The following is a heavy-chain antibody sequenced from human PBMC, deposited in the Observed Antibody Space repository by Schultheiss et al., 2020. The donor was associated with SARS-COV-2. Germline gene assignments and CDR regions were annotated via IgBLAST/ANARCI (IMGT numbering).Heavy chain of an antibody. Sequence: SETLSLTCTVSGGSISSYYWSWIRQPPGKGLEWIGYIYYSGSTYYNPSLKSRVTISVDTSKNQFSLKLSSVTAADTAVYYCAKGGYGDYVFDYWGQGTLVTVSS. V-gene: IGHV4-59*12. CDR3: AKGGYGDYVFDY. J-gene: IGHJ4*02. CDR1: GGSISSYY. CDR2: IYYSGST. D-gene: IGHD4-17*01.